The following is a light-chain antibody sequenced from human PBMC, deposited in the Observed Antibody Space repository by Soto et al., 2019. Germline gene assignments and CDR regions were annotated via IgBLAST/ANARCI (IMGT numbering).Light chain of an antibody. CDR2: DAS. V-gene: IGKV3D-15*01. Sequence: EIVMTQSPATLSVSAGERATLSCRARQSVRSNLAWYQQKPGQAPRLLLYDASTRATGIPARFSGSGSGTEFILTISSLQSEDFGVYYCQQYNNWPPITFGQGTRLEIK. CDR3: QQYNNWPPIT. J-gene: IGKJ5*01. CDR1: QSVRSN.